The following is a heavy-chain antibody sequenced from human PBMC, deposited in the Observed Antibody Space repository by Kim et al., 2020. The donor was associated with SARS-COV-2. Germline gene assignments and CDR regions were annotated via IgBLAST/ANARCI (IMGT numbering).Heavy chain of an antibody. J-gene: IGHJ4*02. Sequence: STNYADHVKGRFTLSRDNSKNTLYLQMNSLRAEETAVYYCAKLGRWLRDYWGQGTLVTVSS. CDR3: AKLGRWLRDY. D-gene: IGHD2-15*01. CDR2: ST. V-gene: IGHV3-23*01.